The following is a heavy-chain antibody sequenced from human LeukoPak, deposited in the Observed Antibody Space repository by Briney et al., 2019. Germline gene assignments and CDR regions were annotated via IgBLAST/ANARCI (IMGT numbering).Heavy chain of an antibody. Sequence: PSETLSLTCTVFGGSISTSSSYWGWIRQPPGKGLECIASIYYSGSTYYNPSLKSRVTISVDTSRNQFSLKLSSVSAADTAVYYCARGLGYGSGSYYLGFDMWGQGTMVTVSS. CDR1: GGSISTSSSY. J-gene: IGHJ3*02. CDR3: ARGLGYGSGSYYLGFDM. V-gene: IGHV4-39*01. D-gene: IGHD3-10*01. CDR2: IYYSGST.